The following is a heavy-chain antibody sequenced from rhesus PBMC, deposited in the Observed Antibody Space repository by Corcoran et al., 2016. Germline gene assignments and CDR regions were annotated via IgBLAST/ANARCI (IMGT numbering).Heavy chain of an antibody. V-gene: IGHV4S10*01. D-gene: IGHD6-25*01. Sequence: QVQLQESGPGVVKPSETLSLTCAVSGGSISDSYRWSWIRQPPGKGLECIGYIYGSSTRTNYNPSLKSRVTISKDTSKNQFSLKLSSVTAADTAVYYCARTSIAAAGKDDYWGQGVLVTVSS. CDR2: IYGSSTRT. CDR3: ARTSIAAAGKDDY. CDR1: GGSISDSYR. J-gene: IGHJ4*01.